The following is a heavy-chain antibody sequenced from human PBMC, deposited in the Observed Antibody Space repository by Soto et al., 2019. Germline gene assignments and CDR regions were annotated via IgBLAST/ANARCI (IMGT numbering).Heavy chain of an antibody. D-gene: IGHD3-10*01. V-gene: IGHV1-18*04. J-gene: IGHJ6*02. Sequence: ASVKVSCKASGYTFTSYGISWVRQAPGQGLEWMGWISAYNGNTNYAQKLQGRVTMTTDTSTSTAYMELRSLRSDDTAVYYCARVITMVRGGTYYYYGMDVWGQGTTVTVSS. CDR2: ISAYNGNT. CDR3: ARVITMVRGGTYYYYGMDV. CDR1: GYTFTSYG.